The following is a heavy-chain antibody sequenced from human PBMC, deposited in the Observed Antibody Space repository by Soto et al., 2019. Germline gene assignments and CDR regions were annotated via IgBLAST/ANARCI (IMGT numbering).Heavy chain of an antibody. V-gene: IGHV4-59*01. CDR2: IYYSGST. Sequence: SETLSLTCTVSCGSISSYYWSWIRQPPGKGLEWIGYIYYSGSTNYNPSLKSRVTISVDTSKNQFSLKLSSVTAADTAVYYCARDSNWNYENWFDPWGQGTLVTVSS. J-gene: IGHJ5*02. D-gene: IGHD1-7*01. CDR3: ARDSNWNYENWFDP. CDR1: CGSISSYY.